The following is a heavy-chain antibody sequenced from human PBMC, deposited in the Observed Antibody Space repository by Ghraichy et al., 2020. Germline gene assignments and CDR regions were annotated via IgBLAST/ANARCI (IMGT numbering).Heavy chain of an antibody. CDR1: GGSFSDYY. CDR3: ARVLVPPGSRYFDL. D-gene: IGHD2-2*01. CDR2: IDHSGST. V-gene: IGHV4-34*01. Sequence: GSLRLSCAVYGGSFSDYYWSWIRQPPGKGLEWIGEIDHSGSTNYNPSLKSRVTISVDTSKNQFSLNLGSLTAADTAVYYCARVLVPPGSRYFDLWGLGTLVTVSS. J-gene: IGHJ2*01.